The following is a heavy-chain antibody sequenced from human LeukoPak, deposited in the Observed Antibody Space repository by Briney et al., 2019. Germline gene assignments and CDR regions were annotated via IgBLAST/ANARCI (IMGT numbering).Heavy chain of an antibody. J-gene: IGHJ4*02. CDR1: GGPFSTNA. CDR2: IIPLFGTT. Sequence: ASVKVSCKASGGPFSTNAINWVRQAPGQGLEWMGGIIPLFGTTKYAQKIQGRVTISADKSTNTAYMELSSLRSEDTAMYYCARDRKFYYDSSGYASFDFWGQGTLVTASS. V-gene: IGHV1-69*06. D-gene: IGHD3-22*01. CDR3: ARDRKFYYDSSGYASFDF.